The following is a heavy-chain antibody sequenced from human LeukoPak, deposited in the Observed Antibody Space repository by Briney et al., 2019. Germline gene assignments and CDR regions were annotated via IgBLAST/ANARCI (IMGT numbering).Heavy chain of an antibody. D-gene: IGHD5-12*01. J-gene: IGHJ5*02. CDR3: ARARLYSGYDLGNNWFDP. V-gene: IGHV4-38-2*02. CDR1: GYSISSGYY. CDR2: IYHSGST. Sequence: SETLSLTCTVSGYSISSGYYWGWIRQPPGKGLEGIGSIYHSGSTYYNPSLKSRVTISVDTSKNQFSLKLSSVTAADTAVYYCARARLYSGYDLGNNWFDPWGQGTLVTVSS.